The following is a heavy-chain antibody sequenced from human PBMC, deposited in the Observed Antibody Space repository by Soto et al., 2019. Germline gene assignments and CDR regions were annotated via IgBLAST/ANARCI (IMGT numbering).Heavy chain of an antibody. Sequence: QLQLQESGPGLVKPSETLSLTCTVSGGSISSSSYYWGWIRQPPGKGLEWIGSIYYSGSTYYNPSLKSRVTISGDTSQSQFSLKLSSVTAADTAVYYCARHTPAISISDHWGQGTLVTVSS. CDR1: GGSISSSSYY. D-gene: IGHD2-15*01. J-gene: IGHJ4*02. V-gene: IGHV4-39*01. CDR2: IYYSGST. CDR3: ARHTPAISISDH.